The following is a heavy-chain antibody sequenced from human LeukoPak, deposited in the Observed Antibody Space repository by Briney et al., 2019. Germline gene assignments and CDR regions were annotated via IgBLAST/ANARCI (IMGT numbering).Heavy chain of an antibody. CDR1: GGSISSYY. CDR2: INHSGST. CDR3: ARMNWNYRGGFDY. Sequence: SETLSLTCTVSGGSISSYYWSWIRQPPGKGLEWIGEINHSGSTNYNPSLKSRVTISVDTSKNQFSLKLSSVTAADTAVYYCARMNWNYRGGFDYWGQGTLVTVSS. J-gene: IGHJ4*02. D-gene: IGHD1-7*01. V-gene: IGHV4-34*01.